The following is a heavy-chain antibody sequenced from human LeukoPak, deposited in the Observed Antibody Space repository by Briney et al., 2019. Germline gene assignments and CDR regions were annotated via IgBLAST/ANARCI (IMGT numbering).Heavy chain of an antibody. Sequence: SGTLSLTCAVSGGYISSGNWWSWVRQPPGKGLEWIGEVFHSGTTNYNPSLKSRLTISVDKSKNQFSLKLSSVTAADTAVYYCARSPREPAAGTFDYWGQGTLVTVSS. J-gene: IGHJ4*02. CDR3: ARSPREPAAGTFDY. CDR1: GGYISSGNW. V-gene: IGHV4-4*02. CDR2: VFHSGTT. D-gene: IGHD6-13*01.